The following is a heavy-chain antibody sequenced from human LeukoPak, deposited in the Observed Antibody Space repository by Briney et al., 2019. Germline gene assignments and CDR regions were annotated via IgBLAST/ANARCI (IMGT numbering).Heavy chain of an antibody. CDR1: GFTFSSYS. D-gene: IGHD3-16*01. V-gene: IGHV3-48*04. Sequence: PGGSLRLSCTASGFTFSSYSMNWVRQAPGKGLEWVSYISSGSTTIYYADSVKGRFTISRDNAKNSLYLQMNSLRAEDTAVYYCARVFGRPDAFDIWGQGTMVTVSS. CDR3: ARVFGRPDAFDI. CDR2: ISSGSTTI. J-gene: IGHJ3*02.